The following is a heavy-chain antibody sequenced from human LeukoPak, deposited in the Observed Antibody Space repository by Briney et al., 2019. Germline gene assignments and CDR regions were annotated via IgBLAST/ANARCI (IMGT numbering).Heavy chain of an antibody. Sequence: SGGSLRLSCAASGFSFPSYAMSWVRQAPRRGPEWVSLITAGGVITHYTDSVKGRFTISRDNSKNTLYLQMNSVRAEDTAVYYCAKGKINHDGAVEIWGQGTTVTVSS. V-gene: IGHV3-23*01. D-gene: IGHD1-14*01. CDR3: AKGKINHDGAVEI. J-gene: IGHJ3*02. CDR2: ITAGGVIT. CDR1: GFSFPSYA.